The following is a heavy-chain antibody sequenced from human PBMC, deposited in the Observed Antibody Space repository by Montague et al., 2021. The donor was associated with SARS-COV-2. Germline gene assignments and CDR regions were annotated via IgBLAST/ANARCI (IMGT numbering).Heavy chain of an antibody. CDR2: INHTGST. D-gene: IGHD3-10*01. V-gene: IGHV4-34*01. CDR3: ATRSTLWFGED. CDR1: GDSFSTYS. Sequence: SVTLSLTCSVYGDSFSTYSWIWVRQPPGEGLEWIGEINHTGSTSYNPSLKRRVTMSIDSSNNQVSLKLSSMTAADTAVYYCATRSTLWFGEDRGQGTPVTVSS. J-gene: IGHJ4*02.